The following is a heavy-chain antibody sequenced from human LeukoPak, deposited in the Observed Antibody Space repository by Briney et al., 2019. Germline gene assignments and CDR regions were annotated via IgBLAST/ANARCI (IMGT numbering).Heavy chain of an antibody. Sequence: SLKVSCKASGGTFSSYAISWVRQAPGQGLEWMGGIIPIFGTANYAQKFQGRVTITTDESTSTAYMELSSLRSEDTAVYYCARGGLLPNNWFDPWGQGTLVTVSS. J-gene: IGHJ5*02. CDR2: IIPIFGTA. CDR1: GGTFSSYA. D-gene: IGHD2-8*01. V-gene: IGHV1-69*05. CDR3: ARGGLLPNNWFDP.